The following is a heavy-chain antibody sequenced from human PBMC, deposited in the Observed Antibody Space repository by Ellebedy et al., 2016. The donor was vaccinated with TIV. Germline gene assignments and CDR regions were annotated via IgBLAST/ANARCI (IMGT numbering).Heavy chain of an antibody. CDR3: ASEADSYGLTYFDY. Sequence: GGSLRLSXVASGFTFSSSTMHWVRQAPGWGLEWVAGISFDGSNKYYADSVKGRFTISRDNSKNTLYLQMNSLRAEDTAVYYCASEADSYGLTYFDYWGQGTLVTVSS. D-gene: IGHD5-18*01. V-gene: IGHV3-30*04. CDR1: GFTFSSST. CDR2: ISFDGSNK. J-gene: IGHJ4*02.